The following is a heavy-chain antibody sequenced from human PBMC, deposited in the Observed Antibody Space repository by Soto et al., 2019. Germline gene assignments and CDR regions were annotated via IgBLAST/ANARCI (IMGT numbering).Heavy chain of an antibody. D-gene: IGHD6-19*01. V-gene: IGHV3-7*01. CDR2: IREDGSEK. CDR3: ARDLNHGGSSGWYDVFDI. CDR1: GFTFSNYW. J-gene: IGHJ3*02. Sequence: GGSLRLSCAASGFTFSNYWMTWVRQAPGKGLEWVANIREDGSEKNYVDSVKGRFTVSRDNAKNSLYLQMNSLRGEDSAVYYCARDLNHGGSSGWYDVFDIWGRGTMVTVSS.